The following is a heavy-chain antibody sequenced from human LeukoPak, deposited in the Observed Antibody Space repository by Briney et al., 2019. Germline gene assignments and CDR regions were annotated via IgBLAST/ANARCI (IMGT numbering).Heavy chain of an antibody. Sequence: SETLSLTCTVSGVSISSGGYYWSWIRQHPGKGLDWIGYIYYSGSTYYNPSLKSRGTISVAPSKNQFSLKLSSVTAADTAVYSCARGPASLNWFDPWGQGTLVTVSS. J-gene: IGHJ5*02. D-gene: IGHD6-6*01. V-gene: IGHV4-31*03. CDR1: GVSISSGGYY. CDR2: IYYSGST. CDR3: ARGPASLNWFDP.